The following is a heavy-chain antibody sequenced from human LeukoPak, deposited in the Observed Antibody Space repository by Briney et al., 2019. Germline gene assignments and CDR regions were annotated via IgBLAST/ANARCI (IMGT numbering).Heavy chain of an antibody. J-gene: IGHJ6*03. CDR2: IYTSGST. CDR1: GGSISSYY. V-gene: IGHV4-4*09. Sequence: PSETLSLTCTVSGGSISSYYWSWIRQTPGKGLEWIGYIYTSGSTNYNPSLKSRVTISVDTSKNQFSLKLSSVTAADTAVYYCARRAPDYSNYVRYYHYYMDVWGKGTTVTVSS. CDR3: ARRAPDYSNYVRYYHYYMDV. D-gene: IGHD4-11*01.